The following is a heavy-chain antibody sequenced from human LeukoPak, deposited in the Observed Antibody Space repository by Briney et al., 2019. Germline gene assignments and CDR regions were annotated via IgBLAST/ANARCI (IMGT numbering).Heavy chain of an antibody. V-gene: IGHV4-31*03. D-gene: IGHD4-23*01. CDR1: GGSISSGGYY. Sequence: SETLSLTCTVSGGSISSGGYYWSRIRQHPGKGLEWIGYIYYSGSTYYNPSLKSRVTISVDTSKNQFSLKLSSVTAADTAVYYCARHRSVYLSRVVVGYFDYWGQGTLVTVSS. CDR2: IYYSGST. CDR3: ARHRSVYLSRVVVGYFDY. J-gene: IGHJ4*02.